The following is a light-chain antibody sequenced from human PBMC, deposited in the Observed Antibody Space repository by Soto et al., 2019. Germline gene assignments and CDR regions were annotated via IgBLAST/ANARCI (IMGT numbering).Light chain of an antibody. CDR2: DVS. Sequence: QSALTQPASVSGSPGQLITISCTGTSSDVGGYNYVYWYQQHPGKALKLMIYDVSNRPSGVYNRFSGSKSGNTASLTISGLRAEDEADYSGSSYTSSYTLVFGGGTKLTVL. J-gene: IGLJ2*01. CDR3: SSYTSSYTLV. V-gene: IGLV2-14*01. CDR1: SSDVGGYNY.